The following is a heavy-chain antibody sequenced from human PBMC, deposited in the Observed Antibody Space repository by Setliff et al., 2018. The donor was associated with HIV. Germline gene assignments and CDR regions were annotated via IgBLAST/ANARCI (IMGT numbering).Heavy chain of an antibody. V-gene: IGHV4-34*10. CDR3: ARDVLDLVISVYGF. J-gene: IGHJ4*02. CDR1: GGSFSDYY. D-gene: IGHD3-22*01. Sequence: SETLSLTCEVYGGSFSDYYYTWIRQSPGKGLEWIGEINHSANTMDNASLKGRVTLSVDASKNQFSLKLNSVTAADTAVYYCARDVLDLVISVYGFWGQGSPVTVSS. CDR2: INHSANT.